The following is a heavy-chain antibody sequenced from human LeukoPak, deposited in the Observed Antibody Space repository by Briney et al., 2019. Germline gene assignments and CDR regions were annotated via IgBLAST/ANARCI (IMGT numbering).Heavy chain of an antibody. V-gene: IGHV4-39*07. Sequence: SETLSLTCTVSGGSISSSSYYWGWIRQPPGKGLEWIGSIYYSGSTYYNPSLKSRVTISVDTSKNQFSLKLSSVTAADTAVYYCARDTTMVRGVPTLHWGQGTLVTVSS. CDR1: GGSISSSSYY. CDR2: IYYSGST. J-gene: IGHJ4*02. D-gene: IGHD3-10*01. CDR3: ARDTTMVRGVPTLH.